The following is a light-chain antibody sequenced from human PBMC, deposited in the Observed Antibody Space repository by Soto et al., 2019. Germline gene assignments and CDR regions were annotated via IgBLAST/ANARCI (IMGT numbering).Light chain of an antibody. J-gene: IGLJ1*01. Sequence: QSVLTQPASVSGSPGQSITISCTGTSSDVGGYNYVSWYQQHPGKAPKLMIYDVSNRPSGVSNRFSGSKSGNTASLTISGLQAEDEADYYCSSYTSSSSLWVFGTGTKLTV. CDR3: SSYTSSSSLWV. CDR2: DVS. V-gene: IGLV2-14*01. CDR1: SSDVGGYNY.